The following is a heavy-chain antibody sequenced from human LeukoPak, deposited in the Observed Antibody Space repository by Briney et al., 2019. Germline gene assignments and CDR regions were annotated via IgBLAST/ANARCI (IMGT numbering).Heavy chain of an antibody. J-gene: IGHJ6*03. CDR2: ISSSGSTI. CDR3: ARVLRYCSGGNCYSGGLGYMDV. D-gene: IGHD2-15*01. V-gene: IGHV3-48*03. Sequence: GGSLRLSCAASGFTFSSYEMNWVRQAPGKGLEWVSYISSSGSTIYYADSVKGRFTISRDNAKNSLFLQMNILRAEDTAVYYCARVLRYCSGGNCYSGGLGYMDVWGKGTTVTISS. CDR1: GFTFSSYE.